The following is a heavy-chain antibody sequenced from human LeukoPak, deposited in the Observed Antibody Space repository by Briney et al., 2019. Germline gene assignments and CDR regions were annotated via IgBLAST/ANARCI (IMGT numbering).Heavy chain of an antibody. V-gene: IGHV4-34*01. J-gene: IGHJ6*03. CDR1: GGSFSGYY. CDR3: ARLGWFYMDA. CDR2: INRSGST. Sequence: PSETLSLTCAVYGGSFSGYYWSWIRQPPGKGLEWIGEINRSGSTNYNPSLKSRVTISVDTSKNQFSLKLSSVTAADTAVYYCARLGWFYMDAWGKGTTVTISS. D-gene: IGHD3-10*01.